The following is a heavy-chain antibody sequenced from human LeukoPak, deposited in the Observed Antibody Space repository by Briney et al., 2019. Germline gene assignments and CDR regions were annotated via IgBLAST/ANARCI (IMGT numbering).Heavy chain of an antibody. Sequence: SETLSLTCTVSGXSISSSNYYWGWIRQPPGMGLEWIGSIHYRGNTYYNPSLKSRVTISVDTSKNQFSLKLSSVTAADTAVYYCARSAPRYCSSTSCYGGLLEFDPWGQGTLVTVSS. CDR1: GXSISSSNYY. CDR3: ARSAPRYCSSTSCYGGLLEFDP. CDR2: IHYRGNT. J-gene: IGHJ5*02. V-gene: IGHV4-39*01. D-gene: IGHD2-2*01.